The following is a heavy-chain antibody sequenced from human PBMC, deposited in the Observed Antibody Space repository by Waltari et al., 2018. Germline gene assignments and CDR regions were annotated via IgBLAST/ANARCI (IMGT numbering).Heavy chain of an antibody. V-gene: IGHV4-39*01. D-gene: IGHD3-3*01. Sequence: QVQLQESGPGLVKPSETLSLPCGVSGGSINSTTSYWCWIRQPPGKGLELIGRLYHSGHTYYNPSLTSRVTISGDTSKNQFSLRLTSVTAADTATYYCARRSYIFWSGYAHWFFDIWGRGTLITVSS. J-gene: IGHJ2*01. CDR1: GGSINSTTSY. CDR3: ARRSYIFWSGYAHWFFDI. CDR2: LYHSGHT.